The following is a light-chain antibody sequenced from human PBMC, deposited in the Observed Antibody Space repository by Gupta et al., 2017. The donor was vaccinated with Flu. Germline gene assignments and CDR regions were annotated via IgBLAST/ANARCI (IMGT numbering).Light chain of an antibody. CDR3: AAWDDSLNGRV. CDR2: SNN. CDR1: SSNIGSNT. J-gene: IGLJ2*01. V-gene: IGLV1-44*01. Sequence: QSVLTQPPSASGTPGQRVTISCSGSSSNIGSNTVNWYQQLPGTAPKLLIYSNNQRPSGVPDRFSGSKSGPSASLAISGRQSEDEADYYCAAWDDSLNGRVFGGGTKLIVL.